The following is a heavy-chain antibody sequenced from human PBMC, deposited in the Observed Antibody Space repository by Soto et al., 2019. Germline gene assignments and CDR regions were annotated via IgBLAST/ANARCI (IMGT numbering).Heavy chain of an antibody. CDR3: ARWTDSSTWYSVYYYYCMDV. V-gene: IGHV1-8*01. D-gene: IGHD6-13*01. Sequence: ASVKVSCKASGYTFTIYDINWVRQATGQGLEWMGWMNPNSGNTGYAQKFQGRVTMTRNTSISTAYMELSSLRSEDTAVYYCARWTDSSTWYSVYYYYCMDVWGHVTTVTVSS. J-gene: IGHJ6*02. CDR1: GYTFTIYD. CDR2: MNPNSGNT.